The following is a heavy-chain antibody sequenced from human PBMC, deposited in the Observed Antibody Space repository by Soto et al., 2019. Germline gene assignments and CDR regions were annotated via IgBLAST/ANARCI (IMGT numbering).Heavy chain of an antibody. CDR1: GYGFTTYG. CDR3: ARGRYGEY. CDR2: ISAHNGNT. D-gene: IGHD3-10*01. V-gene: IGHV1-18*01. J-gene: IGHJ4*02. Sequence: QIHLVQSGAEVKKPGASVKVSCKGSGYGFTTYGITWVRQAPGQGLEWMAWISAHNGNTNYAQKLQGRVTVTRDTSASTSYMELRSLRSDGAAGSYCARGRYGEYWGQGSLVTVSS.